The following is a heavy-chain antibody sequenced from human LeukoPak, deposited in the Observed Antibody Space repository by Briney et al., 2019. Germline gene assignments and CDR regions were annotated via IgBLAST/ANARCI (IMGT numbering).Heavy chain of an antibody. V-gene: IGHV3-30*18. CDR1: GFTFSSYG. D-gene: IGHD6-19*01. Sequence: GGSLRLSCAASGFTFSSYGMHWVRQAPGKGLEWVAVISYDGSNKYYADSVKGRFTISRDNSKNTLYLQMNSLRAEDTAVYYCAKKGGAVACTSPESYFDHWGQGNLVNVPS. CDR2: ISYDGSNK. J-gene: IGHJ4*02. CDR3: AKKGGAVACTSPESYFDH.